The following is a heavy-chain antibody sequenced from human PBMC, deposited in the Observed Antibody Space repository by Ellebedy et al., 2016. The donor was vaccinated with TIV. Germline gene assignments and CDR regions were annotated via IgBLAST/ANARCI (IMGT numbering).Heavy chain of an antibody. CDR1: GFTFSDYA. V-gene: IGHV3-33*08. CDR3: ARDRWGALDY. Sequence: GESLKISXAASGFTFSDYAMHWVRQAPGKGLEWVAVIWYDGSNKYYADSVKGRFTISRDNSKNTLYLQMNSLRAEDTAVYYCARDRWGALDYWGQGTLVTVSS. J-gene: IGHJ4*02. CDR2: IWYDGSNK. D-gene: IGHD4-23*01.